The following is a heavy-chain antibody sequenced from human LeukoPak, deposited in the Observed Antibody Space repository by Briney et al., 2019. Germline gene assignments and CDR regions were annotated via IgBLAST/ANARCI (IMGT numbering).Heavy chain of an antibody. CDR1: GFTVSNNY. Sequence: GGSLRLSCAASGFTVSNNYMSWVRQAPGKGLEWVSVIYAGGSTYYADSVKGRFIISRDNSKNALYLQMNSLRAEDTAVYYCAKDSLLTVVSPVAASWGQGTLVTVSS. V-gene: IGHV3-66*01. CDR3: AKDSLLTVVSPVAAS. J-gene: IGHJ5*02. CDR2: IYAGGST. D-gene: IGHD4-23*01.